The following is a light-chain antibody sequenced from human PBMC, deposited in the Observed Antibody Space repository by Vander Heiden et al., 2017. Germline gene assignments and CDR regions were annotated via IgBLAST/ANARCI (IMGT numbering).Light chain of an antibody. CDR1: QTINKW. Sequence: DIQMTQSPSTLSAYVGDTVTITCRASQTINKWLAWYQQKPGRAPKLLIYDALNLESGVPSRFSGSASGTEFTLTISSLQPYDFATYYCQQYSSYGTFGQGTKVEI. CDR3: QQYSSYGT. CDR2: DAL. V-gene: IGKV1-5*01. J-gene: IGKJ1*01.